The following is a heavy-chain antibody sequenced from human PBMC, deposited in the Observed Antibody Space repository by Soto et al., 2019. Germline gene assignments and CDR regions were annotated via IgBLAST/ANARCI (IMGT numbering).Heavy chain of an antibody. CDR2: ITSGGDTI. Sequence: QMQLVESGGGLVRPGWSLRLSCAASGFTFSDYYMSWIRQAPGKGLEWISYITSGGDTIYYTDSVKGRFTISRDNAKKSLYLDMKNLRADDSAVYYCATRWGYFDFWGRGTLVTVSS. CDR3: ATRWGYFDF. J-gene: IGHJ2*01. V-gene: IGHV3-11*01. CDR1: GFTFSDYY.